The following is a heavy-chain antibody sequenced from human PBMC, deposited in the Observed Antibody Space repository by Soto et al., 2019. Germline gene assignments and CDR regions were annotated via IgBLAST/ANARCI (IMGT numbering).Heavy chain of an antibody. D-gene: IGHD1-1*01. V-gene: IGHV4-59*01. CDR3: ARDRYNWNDVGAFDF. CDR2: ISYSGST. CDR1: GYSISDYY. J-gene: IGHJ3*01. Sequence: SETLSLTCTVSGYSISDYYWNWIRQPPGKGLEWIGYISYSGSTKYNPSLKSRVTISLDTSKKQFSLKLSSVTAADTAVYYCARDRYNWNDVGAFDFWGQGTMVTVSS.